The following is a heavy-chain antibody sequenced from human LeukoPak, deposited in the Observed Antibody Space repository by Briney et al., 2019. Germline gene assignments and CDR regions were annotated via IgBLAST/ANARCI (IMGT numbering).Heavy chain of an antibody. Sequence: PSETLSLTCTVSGGSISSSSYYWGWIRQPPAKGLEWIGSIYYSGSTYYNPYLKSRVTISVDTSKNQFSLKLSSVTAADTAVYYCARDLKLDGSSGYYAFDIWGQGTMVTVSS. CDR1: GGSISSSSYY. V-gene: IGHV4-39*02. D-gene: IGHD3-22*01. CDR2: IYYSGST. CDR3: ARDLKLDGSSGYYAFDI. J-gene: IGHJ3*02.